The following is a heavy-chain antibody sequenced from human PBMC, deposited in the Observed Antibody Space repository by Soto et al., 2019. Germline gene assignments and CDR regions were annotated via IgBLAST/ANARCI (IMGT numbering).Heavy chain of an antibody. CDR3: VQGASTAHQPLDS. Sequence: QVQLVESGGGVVQPGRSLRLSCAASGFIFRNFGMHWVRRAPSKGLEWVATISGDGNDKYYPDSMKGRFTISRDNFNNTLYLQLNSLRPEDTAVYHCVQGASTAHQPLDSWGQGVLVTVSS. CDR1: GFIFRNFG. V-gene: IGHV3-30*03. J-gene: IGHJ4*02. D-gene: IGHD1-26*01. CDR2: ISGDGNDK.